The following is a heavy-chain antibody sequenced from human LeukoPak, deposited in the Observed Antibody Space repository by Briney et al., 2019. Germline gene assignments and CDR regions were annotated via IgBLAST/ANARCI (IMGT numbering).Heavy chain of an antibody. CDR2: ISAYNGNT. D-gene: IGHD3-22*01. CDR1: GGTFSSYA. Sequence: ASVKVSCKASGGTFSSYAISWVRQAPGQGLEWMGWISAYNGNTNYAQKLQGRVTMTTDTSTSTAYMELRSLRSDDTAVYYCAFVSYYDSSGTSLAFDIWGQGTMVTVSS. CDR3: AFVSYYDSSGTSLAFDI. V-gene: IGHV1-18*01. J-gene: IGHJ3*02.